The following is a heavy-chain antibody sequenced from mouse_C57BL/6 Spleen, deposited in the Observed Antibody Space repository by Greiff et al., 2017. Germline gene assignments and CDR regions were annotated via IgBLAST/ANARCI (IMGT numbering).Heavy chain of an antibody. CDR3: ARSLGTVVATRYFDV. V-gene: IGHV1-81*01. J-gene: IGHJ1*03. D-gene: IGHD1-1*01. CDR1: GYTFTSYG. Sequence: QVQLQQSGAELARPGASVKLSCKASGYTFTSYGISWVKQRTGQGLEWIGEIYPRSGNTYYNEKFKGKATLTADKSSSTAYMELRSLTSEDSAVYFCARSLGTVVATRYFDVWGTGTTVTVSS. CDR2: IYPRSGNT.